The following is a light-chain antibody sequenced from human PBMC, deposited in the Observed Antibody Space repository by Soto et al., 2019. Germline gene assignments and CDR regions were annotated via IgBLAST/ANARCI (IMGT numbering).Light chain of an antibody. V-gene: IGLV2-8*01. CDR1: SXXVGGYNY. Sequence: SGXXXXXXXXXXXXTSXXVGGYNYVSWYQQYPGKAPXLXXXXVSKRPSGVPDRXSGSKSGNTASLTVSGLQAEDEADYYCSSYGGSNNVLFGGGTKLTVL. CDR2: XVS. J-gene: IGLJ2*01. CDR3: SSYGGSNNVL.